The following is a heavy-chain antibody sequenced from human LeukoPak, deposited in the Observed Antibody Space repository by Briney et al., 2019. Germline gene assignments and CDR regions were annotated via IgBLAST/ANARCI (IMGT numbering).Heavy chain of an antibody. D-gene: IGHD3-16*01. CDR2: XXYTGNT. CDR1: GVSMGTIYYQ. V-gene: IGHV4-39*01. Sequence: SETLSLTCTVSGVSMGTIYYQWGWIRQPPGRGXXXXXXXXYTGNTYYNPSLKSRVTMSVATSESQLSLWLSSVTATDTSVYYCARFFGPSMVASDPYGMDVWGQGTTVTVSS. J-gene: IGHJ6*02. CDR3: ARFFGPSMVASDPYGMDV.